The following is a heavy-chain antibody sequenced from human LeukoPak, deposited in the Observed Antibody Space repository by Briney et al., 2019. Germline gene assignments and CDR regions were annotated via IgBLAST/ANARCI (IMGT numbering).Heavy chain of an antibody. J-gene: IGHJ5*02. V-gene: IGHV1-69*13. CDR3: ARGGIAAAGTTRGWFDP. D-gene: IGHD6-13*01. Sequence: GASVKVSCKASGGTFSSYAISWVRQAPGQGLEWMGGIIPIFGTANYAQKFQGRVTITADESTSTAYMELSSLRSDDTAVYYCARGGIAAAGTTRGWFDPWGQGTLVTVSS. CDR2: IIPIFGTA. CDR1: GGTFSSYA.